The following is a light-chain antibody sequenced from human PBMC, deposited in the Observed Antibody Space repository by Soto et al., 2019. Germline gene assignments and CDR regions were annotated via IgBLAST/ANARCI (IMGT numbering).Light chain of an antibody. J-gene: IGKJ1*01. CDR3: QQFGRYPPSWT. CDR1: QSVSSNY. Sequence: ETVLTQSPGTLSLSPGERATLSCRASQSVSSNYLAGYNQNPGQDPRLLMYGASTSATGIPDRFSGSGSGTAFTLTISSLEPEDFAVYYCQQFGRYPPSWTFGQGTKVEIK. CDR2: GAS. V-gene: IGKV3-20*01.